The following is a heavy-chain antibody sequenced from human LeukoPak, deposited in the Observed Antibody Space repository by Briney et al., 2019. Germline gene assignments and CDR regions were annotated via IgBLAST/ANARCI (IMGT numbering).Heavy chain of an antibody. J-gene: IGHJ6*02. V-gene: IGHV3-74*01. CDR2: INSDGSST. CDR1: GFTFSSYW. D-gene: IGHD3-10*01. Sequence: PGGSLRLSCAASGFTFSSYWMHWVRQAPGKGLVWVSRINSDGSSTSYADSVKGRFTISRDNAKNTLYLQMNSLRAADTAVYYCARDILLWFGEYYGMDVWGQGTTVTVSS. CDR3: ARDILLWFGEYYGMDV.